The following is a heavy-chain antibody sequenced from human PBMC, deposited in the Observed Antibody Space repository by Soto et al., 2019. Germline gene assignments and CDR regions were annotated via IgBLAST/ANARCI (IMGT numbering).Heavy chain of an antibody. CDR2: ISHSTSTI. V-gene: IGHV3-48*01. Sequence: EVQLVESGGGLVQPGGSLRLSCAASGFTFGIYSMTWVRQAPGKGLEWVSYISHSTSTIYYADSVKGRFSISRDNAKNSLFLRMNSLRAEDTAMYFCARGTSCSSDTCYDLGTTKLDYWGKGTLVAVSS. CDR3: ARGTSCSSDTCYDLGTTKLDY. D-gene: IGHD2-2*01. J-gene: IGHJ4*02. CDR1: GFTFGIYS.